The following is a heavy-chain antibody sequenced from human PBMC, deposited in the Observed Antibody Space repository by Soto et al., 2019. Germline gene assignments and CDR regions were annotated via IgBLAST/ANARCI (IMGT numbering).Heavy chain of an antibody. CDR2: INHRGNT. J-gene: IGHJ6*02. CDR1: GGSFSGYY. D-gene: IGHD2-8*01. Sequence: SETLSLTCAVYGGSFSGYYWTWIRQPPGKGLEWIGEINHRGNTNYNPSLKSRVTISVDTSKNQFSLKLTSVTAADTAVYYCAGQEVPQWFTKGYYGMDVWDQGTTVTVSS. CDR3: AGQEVPQWFTKGYYGMDV. V-gene: IGHV4-34*01.